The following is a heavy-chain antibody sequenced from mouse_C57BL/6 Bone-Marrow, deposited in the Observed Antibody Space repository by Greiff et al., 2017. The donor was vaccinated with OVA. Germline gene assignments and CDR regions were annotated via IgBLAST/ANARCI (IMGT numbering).Heavy chain of an antibody. V-gene: IGHV1-15*01. J-gene: IGHJ1*03. Sequence: QVQLQQSGAELVRPGASVTLSCKASGYTFTDYEMHWVKQTPVHGLEWIGAIDPETGGTAYNQKFKGKAILTADKSSSTAYMELRSLTSEDSAVYYCTREDYYGSSPYWYVDVWGTGTTVTVSS. CDR3: TREDYYGSSPYWYVDV. D-gene: IGHD1-1*01. CDR2: IDPETGGT. CDR1: GYTFTDYE.